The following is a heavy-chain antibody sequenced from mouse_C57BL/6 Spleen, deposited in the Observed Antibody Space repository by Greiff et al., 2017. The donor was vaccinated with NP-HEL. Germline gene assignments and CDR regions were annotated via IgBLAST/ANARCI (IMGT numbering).Heavy chain of an antibody. V-gene: IGHV1-52*01. Sequence: QVQLQQPGAELVRPGSSVKLSCKASGYTFTSYWMHWVKQRPIQGLEWIGNIDPSDSETHYNQKFKDKATLTVDKSSSTAYMQLSSLTSEDSAVYYCARSHPIYYAMDYWGQGTSVTVSS. CDR1: GYTFTSYW. J-gene: IGHJ4*01. CDR3: ARSHPIYYAMDY. CDR2: IDPSDSET.